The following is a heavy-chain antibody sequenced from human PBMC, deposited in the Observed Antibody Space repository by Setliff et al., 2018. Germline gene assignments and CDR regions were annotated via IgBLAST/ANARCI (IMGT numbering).Heavy chain of an antibody. J-gene: IGHJ3*01. V-gene: IGHV1-18*01. CDR3: VRDWFCSGGDCSDVFDF. CDR1: GYTFTSYG. CDR2: ISVYNGNT. D-gene: IGHD2-21*02. Sequence: GASVKVSCKASGYTFTSYGFSWVRQAPGQGLEWMGRISVYNGNTNYGQKYQGRVAMTTDTSTNTVYMELRSLRSDDTAVYFCVRDWFCSGGDCSDVFDFWGQGTVVTVSS.